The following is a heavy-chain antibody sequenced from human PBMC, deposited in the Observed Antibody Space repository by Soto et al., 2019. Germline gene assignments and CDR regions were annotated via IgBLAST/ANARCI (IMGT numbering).Heavy chain of an antibody. CDR3: AKTAYCTSDICPPEGPS. J-gene: IGHJ1*01. CDR2: IDASGTTI. D-gene: IGHD2-8*02. CDR1: GFAFEIHS. Sequence: DVRLVQSGGGLVQPGGSLRLSCAASGFAFEIHSMNWFRQAPGKAPEWVSSIDASGTTIYSADSVKGRFDISRDNAKSSLYLPMTNVRDEDSAVYFSAKTAYCTSDICPPEGPSWGQGNLVTVYS. V-gene: IGHV3-48*02.